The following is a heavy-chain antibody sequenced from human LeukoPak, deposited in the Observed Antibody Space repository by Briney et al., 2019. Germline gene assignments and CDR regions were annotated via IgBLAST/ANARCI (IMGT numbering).Heavy chain of an antibody. J-gene: IGHJ4*02. Sequence: ASVKVSCKAYRYTFTTYDIGWVRQASGQGLEWMGWVNPYSGNTAYAQKFQVRVTMTRDTSISTAYMELNSNRSEDTAVYYCARVAYTTSWNNDYWGQGTLVTVSS. CDR2: VNPYSGNT. CDR1: RYTFTTYD. V-gene: IGHV1-8*01. CDR3: ARVAYTTSWNNDY. D-gene: IGHD1/OR15-1a*01.